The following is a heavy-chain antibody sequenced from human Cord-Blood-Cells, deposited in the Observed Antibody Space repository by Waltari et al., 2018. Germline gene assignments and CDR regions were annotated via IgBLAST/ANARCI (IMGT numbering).Heavy chain of an antibody. Sequence: QITLKESGPTLVKPTQTLTLTCTFSGFSLSTSGVGVGWIRQPPGKALEWLALIYWNDDKRYSPSLKSRLTITKDTSKNQVVLTMTNMDPVDTATYYCAHRVKGSGSYSPSYYYFDYWGQGTLDTVSS. V-gene: IGHV2-5*01. J-gene: IGHJ4*02. CDR2: IYWNDDK. CDR3: AHRVKGSGSYSPSYYYFDY. D-gene: IGHD3-10*01. CDR1: GFSLSTSGVG.